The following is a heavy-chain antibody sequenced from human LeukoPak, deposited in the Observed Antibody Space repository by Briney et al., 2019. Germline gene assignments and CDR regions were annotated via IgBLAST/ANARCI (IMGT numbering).Heavy chain of an antibody. V-gene: IGHV1-46*01. CDR2: INPSGGST. CDR3: AREGQLDTAMVPYYYYYMDV. Sequence: ASVKVSCKASGYTFTSYYMHWVRQAPGQGLEWMGIINPSGGSTSYAQKFQGRVTMTRDMSTSTVYMELSSLRSEDTAVYYCAREGQLDTAMVPYYYYYMDVWGKGTTVTVSS. D-gene: IGHD5-18*01. CDR1: GYTFTSYY. J-gene: IGHJ6*03.